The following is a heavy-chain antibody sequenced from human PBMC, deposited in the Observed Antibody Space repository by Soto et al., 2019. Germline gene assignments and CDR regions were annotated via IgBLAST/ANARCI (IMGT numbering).Heavy chain of an antibody. CDR3: ARIAVAATGAFDI. CDR2: ISSSSSYI. Sequence: GGSLRLSCAASGFTFSSYSMNWVRQAPGKGLEWVSSISSSSSYIYYADSVKGRFTISRDNAKNSLYLQMNSLRAEDTAVYYCARIAVAATGAFDIWGQGTMVTVSS. CDR1: GFTFSSYS. D-gene: IGHD6-19*01. J-gene: IGHJ3*02. V-gene: IGHV3-21*01.